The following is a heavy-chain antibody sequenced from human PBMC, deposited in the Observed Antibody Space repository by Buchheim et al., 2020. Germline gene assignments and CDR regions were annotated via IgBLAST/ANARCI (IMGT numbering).Heavy chain of an antibody. V-gene: IGHV3-23*01. J-gene: IGHJ6*02. CDR2: ISGSGYST. D-gene: IGHD2-21*01. CDR1: GFTFSSYA. CDR3: AKASYSEYYYGMDV. Sequence: EVQLLESGGGLIQPGGSLRLSCAASGFTFSSYAMSWVRQAPGKGLEWVSGISGSGYSTYYADSVKGRFTISRDNPTNTLHLQMNSLRAEDTAVYYCAKASYSEYYYGMDVWGQGTT.